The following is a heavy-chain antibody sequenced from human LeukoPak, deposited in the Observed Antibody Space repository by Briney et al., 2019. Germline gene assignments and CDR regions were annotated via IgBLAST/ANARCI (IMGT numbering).Heavy chain of an antibody. CDR3: ARVVTGSSGWYSYYYYYMDV. D-gene: IGHD6-19*01. V-gene: IGHV1-2*02. CDR1: GYTFTGYY. J-gene: IGHJ6*03. CDR2: INPNSGGT. Sequence: GASVKVSCKASGYTFTGYYMHWVRQAPGQGLEWMGWINPNSGGTNYAQKFQGRVTMTRDTSISTAYMELSRLRSDDTAVYYCARVVTGSSGWYSYYYYYMDVWGKGTTVTVSS.